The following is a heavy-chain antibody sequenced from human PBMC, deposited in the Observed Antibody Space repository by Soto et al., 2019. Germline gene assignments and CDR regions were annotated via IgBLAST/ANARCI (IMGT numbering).Heavy chain of an antibody. D-gene: IGHD3-10*01. CDR1: SGSISSSNW. Sequence: SETLSLTCAVSSGSISSSNWWSWVRQPPGKGLEWIGEIYHSGSTNYNPSLKSRVTISVDKSKNQFSLKLSSVTAADTAVYYCARGYYGSGSLQTSYYYYYMDVWGKGTTVTVSS. J-gene: IGHJ6*03. CDR3: ARGYYGSGSLQTSYYYYYMDV. V-gene: IGHV4-4*02. CDR2: IYHSGST.